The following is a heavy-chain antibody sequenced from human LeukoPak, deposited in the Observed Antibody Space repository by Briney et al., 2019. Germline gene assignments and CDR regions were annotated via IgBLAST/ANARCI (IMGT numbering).Heavy chain of an antibody. CDR3: SRDSLSSCGGDCYSGLDV. CDR1: GNYW. D-gene: IGHD2-21*02. V-gene: IGHV3-74*01. J-gene: IGHJ6*02. Sequence: PGGSLRLSCAASGNYWMHWVRQAPGEALMWVSRIKSDGSSTTYADSVKGRFTISRDNAKNTLYLQMNSLRAEDTAVYYCSRDSLSSCGGDCYSGLDVWGQGTTVTVSS. CDR2: IKSDGSST.